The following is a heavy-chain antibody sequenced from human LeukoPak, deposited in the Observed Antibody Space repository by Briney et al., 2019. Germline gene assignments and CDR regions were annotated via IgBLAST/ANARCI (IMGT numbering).Heavy chain of an antibody. CDR3: AKAPSAIVGAPLF. D-gene: IGHD1-26*01. CDR2: ISGSGGDT. Sequence: GGSLRLSCAASGVTFSSYAMRWVRQAPGKGLEWVSGISGSGGDTNYADSVKGRFTISRDNSKNTLYLQMNSLRAEDTAVYYCAKAPSAIVGAPLFWGQGTLVAVSS. CDR1: GVTFSSYA. V-gene: IGHV3-23*01. J-gene: IGHJ4*02.